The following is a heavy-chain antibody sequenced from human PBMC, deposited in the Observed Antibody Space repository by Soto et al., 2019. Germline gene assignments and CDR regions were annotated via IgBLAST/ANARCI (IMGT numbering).Heavy chain of an antibody. CDR3: ARAGYYDSSGYWHDAFDI. Sequence: PGGSLRLSCAASGFTFSSYAMSWVRQAPGKGLEWVSAISGSGGSTYYADSVKGRFTISRDNSKNTLYLQMNSLRAEDTAVYYCARAGYYDSSGYWHDAFDIWGQGTMVTVSS. V-gene: IGHV3-23*01. J-gene: IGHJ3*02. CDR1: GFTFSSYA. D-gene: IGHD3-22*01. CDR2: ISGSGGST.